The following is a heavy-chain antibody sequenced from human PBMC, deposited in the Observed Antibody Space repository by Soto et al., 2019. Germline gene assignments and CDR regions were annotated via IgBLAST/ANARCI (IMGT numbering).Heavy chain of an antibody. CDR3: AKIGEDYYDSSGPLDY. CDR1: GFTFSSYA. Sequence: GGSLRLSCVASGFTFSSYAMGWVRQAPGKGLEWVSAISGSGGSTYYADSVKGRFTISRDNSKNTLYLQMNSLRAEDTAVYYCAKIGEDYYDSSGPLDYWGQGTLVTVSS. D-gene: IGHD3-22*01. J-gene: IGHJ4*02. V-gene: IGHV3-23*01. CDR2: ISGSGGST.